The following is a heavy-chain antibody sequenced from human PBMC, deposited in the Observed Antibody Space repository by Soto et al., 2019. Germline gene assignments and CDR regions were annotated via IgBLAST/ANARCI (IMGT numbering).Heavy chain of an antibody. J-gene: IGHJ4*02. D-gene: IGHD3-22*01. CDR1: GFTFSTYW. Sequence: PGGSLRLSCAASGFTFSTYWMSWVRQAPGKGLEWVANIKQDGSEKYYVDSVKGRFTISRDNAKNSLYLQMNSLGVEDTALYYCSYDTFGDKDFWGQGTPVTVSS. V-gene: IGHV3-7*01. CDR2: IKQDGSEK. CDR3: SYDTFGDKDF.